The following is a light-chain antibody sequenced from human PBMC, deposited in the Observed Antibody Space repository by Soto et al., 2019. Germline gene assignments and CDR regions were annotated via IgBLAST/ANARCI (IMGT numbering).Light chain of an antibody. CDR2: DAS. J-gene: IGKJ2*01. Sequence: QMTQSPSSLSAPIGERVTITCQASQDVGKSLQWYQQKPGKAPKLLIYDASKLETGVPLRFSGSGSGTDFTFTISTLQTEDIATYYCQHYDNLPPYTFGQGTKVEVK. V-gene: IGKV1-33*01. CDR1: QDVGKS. CDR3: QHYDNLPPYT.